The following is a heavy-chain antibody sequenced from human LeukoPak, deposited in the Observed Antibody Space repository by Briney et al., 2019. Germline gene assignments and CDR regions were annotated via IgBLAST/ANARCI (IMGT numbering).Heavy chain of an antibody. Sequence: KPSETLSLICTVSGASLSSHYWYWIRQSPGKGLEWIGYIYHSGTTKYNPSLKSRVTISADTSKSQFSLTVSSVTAADTAVYYCAAEYEYGDHDYWGQGTLVTVSS. J-gene: IGHJ4*02. CDR2: IYHSGTT. CDR1: GASLSSHY. D-gene: IGHD4-17*01. CDR3: AAEYEYGDHDY. V-gene: IGHV4-59*11.